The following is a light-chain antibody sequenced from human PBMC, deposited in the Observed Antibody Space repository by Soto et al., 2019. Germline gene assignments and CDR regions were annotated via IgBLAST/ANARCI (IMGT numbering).Light chain of an antibody. CDR3: QHSSNWPPIT. J-gene: IGKJ5*01. Sequence: EIVLTQSPGTLSLSPGERATLSCRASQSVSSSYLAWYQQKPGQAPRLLIYGASSRATGIPDRFSGSGSGTDFTLTISILQAEDFAVYYWQHSSNWPPITFGQGTRLEIK. CDR1: QSVSSSY. V-gene: IGKV3D-20*02. CDR2: GAS.